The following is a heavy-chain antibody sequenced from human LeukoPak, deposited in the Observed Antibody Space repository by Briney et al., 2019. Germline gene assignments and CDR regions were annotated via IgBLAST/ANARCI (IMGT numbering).Heavy chain of an antibody. Sequence: SETLSLTCTVSGGSISSSSYYWGWIRQPPGKGLEWIGSIYYSGSTYYNPSLKSRVTISVDTSKNQFSLKLSSVTAADTAVYYCARAPTTLFDYWGQGTLVTVSS. CDR2: IYYSGST. D-gene: IGHD5-12*01. CDR1: GGSISSSSYY. V-gene: IGHV4-39*07. CDR3: ARAPTTLFDY. J-gene: IGHJ4*02.